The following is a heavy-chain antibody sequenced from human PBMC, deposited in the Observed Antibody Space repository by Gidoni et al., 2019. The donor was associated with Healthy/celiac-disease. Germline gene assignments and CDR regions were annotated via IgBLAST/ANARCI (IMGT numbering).Heavy chain of an antibody. Sequence: EVQLVESGGGLVQPGGSLRLSCAASGFTFSSYSMNWVRQAPGKGLEWVSYISSSSSTIYYADSVKGRFTISRDNAKNSLYLQMNSLRAEDTAVYYCAREAYYYDSSGYYFDYWGQGTLVTVSS. CDR1: GFTFSSYS. V-gene: IGHV3-48*01. J-gene: IGHJ4*02. CDR2: ISSSSSTI. CDR3: AREAYYYDSSGYYFDY. D-gene: IGHD3-22*01.